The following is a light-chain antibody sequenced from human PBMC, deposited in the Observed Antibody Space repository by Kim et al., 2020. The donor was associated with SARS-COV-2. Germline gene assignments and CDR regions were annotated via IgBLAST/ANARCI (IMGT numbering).Light chain of an antibody. Sequence: ALGKAASLTRGGHNRGVKSVHWYQQKPGQDPVVVIYYDSGRPARIPERFSGSNSGNTASLTISRVEAGDEADYYCQVWDRTSDRVFGGGTQLTVL. CDR2: YDS. CDR3: QVWDRTSDRV. CDR1: NRGVKS. V-gene: IGLV3-21*04. J-gene: IGLJ3*02.